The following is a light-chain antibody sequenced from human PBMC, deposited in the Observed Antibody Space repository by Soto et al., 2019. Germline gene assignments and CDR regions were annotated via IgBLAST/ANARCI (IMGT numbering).Light chain of an antibody. Sequence: EIVMTQSPATLSVSPGERATLSCRASQSVSSNLAWYQQKPGQATRLLIYGASTRATGIPARFSGSGSGTDFTLTISRLEPEDFAVYYCQQYGSSLPRTFGQGTKVDIK. J-gene: IGKJ1*01. V-gene: IGKV3-15*01. CDR3: QQYGSSLPRT. CDR1: QSVSSN. CDR2: GAS.